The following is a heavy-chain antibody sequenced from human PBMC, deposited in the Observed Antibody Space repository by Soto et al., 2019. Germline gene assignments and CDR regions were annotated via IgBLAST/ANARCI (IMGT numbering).Heavy chain of an antibody. V-gene: IGHV1-69*13. CDR2: IIPIFGTA. D-gene: IGHD3-22*01. CDR3: ARIYDSSGYFYWFDP. CDR1: GGTFSSYA. J-gene: IGHJ5*02. Sequence: VASVKVSCKASGGTFSSYAISWVRQAPGQGLEWMGGIIPIFGTANYAQKFQGRVTITADESTSTAYMELSSLRSEDTAVYYCARIYDSSGYFYWFDPWGQGTLVTVSS.